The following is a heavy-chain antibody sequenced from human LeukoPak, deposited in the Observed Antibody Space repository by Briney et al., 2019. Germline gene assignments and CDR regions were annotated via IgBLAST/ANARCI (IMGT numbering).Heavy chain of an antibody. V-gene: IGHV4-59*01. J-gene: IGHJ4*02. CDR2: IYYSGST. Sequence: SETLSLTCTVSGGSISSYYWSWIRQPPGKGLEWIGYIYYSGSTNYNPSLKSRVAISVDTSKNQFSLKLSSVTAADTAVYYCAGVGTVDTAMATDYWGQGTLVTVSS. D-gene: IGHD5-18*01. CDR3: AGVGTVDTAMATDY. CDR1: GGSISSYY.